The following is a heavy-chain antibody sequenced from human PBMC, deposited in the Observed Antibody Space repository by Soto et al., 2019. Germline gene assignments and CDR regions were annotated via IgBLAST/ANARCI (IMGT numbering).Heavy chain of an antibody. CDR3: EKGLSEWFPDWFDP. CDR1: GFTFSSYA. D-gene: IGHD3-3*01. CDR2: ISGSGGST. Sequence: PXGSLRLACAASGFTFSSYAMSWVRQAPGKGLEWVSAISGSGGSTYYADSVKGRFTISRDNSKNTLYLQMNSLRAEDTAVYYCEKGLSEWFPDWFDPWGQGTLVTVSS. V-gene: IGHV3-23*01. J-gene: IGHJ5*02.